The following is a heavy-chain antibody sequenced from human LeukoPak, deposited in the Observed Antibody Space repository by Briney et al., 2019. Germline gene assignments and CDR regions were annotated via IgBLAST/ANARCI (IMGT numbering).Heavy chain of an antibody. J-gene: IGHJ4*02. CDR2: INPNSGGT. V-gene: IGHV1-2*02. Sequence: ASVKVSCKASGYTFTGYYMHWVRQAPGQGLEWMGWINPNSGGTNYAQKFQGRVTMTTDTSTSTAYMELRSLRSDDTAVYYCASPKGSQGDYVWGSYRYDYWGQGTLVTVSS. CDR1: GYTFTGYY. CDR3: ASPKGSQGDYVWGSYRYDY. D-gene: IGHD3-16*02.